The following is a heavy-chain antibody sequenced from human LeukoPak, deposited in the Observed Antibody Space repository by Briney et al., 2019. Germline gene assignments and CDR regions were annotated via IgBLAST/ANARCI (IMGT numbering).Heavy chain of an antibody. CDR3: AKGLATTSRHYYFDY. Sequence: GGSLRLSCAASGFTFSSYGMSWVRQAPGKGLEWVSAISGSGGSTYYADSVKGRFTISRDNSKNTLYLQMNSLRAEDTAVYYCAKGLATTSRHYYFDYWGQGTLVTVSS. CDR2: ISGSGGST. J-gene: IGHJ4*02. V-gene: IGHV3-23*01. CDR1: GFTFSSYG. D-gene: IGHD6-19*01.